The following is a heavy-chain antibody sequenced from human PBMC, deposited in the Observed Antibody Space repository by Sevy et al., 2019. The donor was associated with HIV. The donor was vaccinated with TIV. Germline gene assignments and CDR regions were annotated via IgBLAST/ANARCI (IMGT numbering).Heavy chain of an antibody. J-gene: IGHJ4*02. V-gene: IGHV3-33*01. D-gene: IGHD2-21*02. Sequence: GGSLRLSCAASGFTFSSYGMHWVRQAPGKGLEWVAAVFSDGTNRHYEDSVKGRFIVFSDNSKHTQYLQMNSLRAEDTAVYYCARESPGDWYLDSWGQGTLVTVSS. CDR1: GFTFSSYG. CDR2: VFSDGTNR. CDR3: ARESPGDWYLDS.